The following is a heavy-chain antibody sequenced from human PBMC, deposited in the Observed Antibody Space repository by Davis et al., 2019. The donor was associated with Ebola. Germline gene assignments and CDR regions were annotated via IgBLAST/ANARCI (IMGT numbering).Heavy chain of an antibody. Sequence: AASVKVSCKASGYSITTYYMHWVRQAPGQGLDWMALINPCGDRTLYAQKFQGRVTVTRDTSTNTVYMELSSLTSEDTAVYYCARERGGTGGGDYWGQGTLVTVSS. D-gene: IGHD7-27*01. V-gene: IGHV1-46*01. CDR1: GYSITTYY. CDR2: INPCGDRT. CDR3: ARERGGTGGGDY. J-gene: IGHJ4*02.